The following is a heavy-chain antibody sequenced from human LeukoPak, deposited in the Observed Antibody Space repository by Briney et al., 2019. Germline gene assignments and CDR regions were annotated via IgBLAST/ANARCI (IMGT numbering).Heavy chain of an antibody. J-gene: IGHJ3*02. CDR1: GFTFSSYW. Sequence: GGALRLSCAASGFTFSSYWMSWVRQAPGKGLEWVANIKEDGSEKHYVDSVKGRFTISRDNAKNLMYLQMNSLTAEDTAVYYCARDLPHIWDQGTMVTVS. CDR2: IKEDGSEK. CDR3: ARDLPHI. V-gene: IGHV3-7*01.